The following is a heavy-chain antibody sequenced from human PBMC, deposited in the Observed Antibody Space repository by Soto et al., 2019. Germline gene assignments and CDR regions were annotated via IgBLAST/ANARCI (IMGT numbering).Heavy chain of an antibody. V-gene: IGHV3-33*01. CDR2: IWYDGSNK. CDR1: GFTFSSYG. D-gene: IGHD6-19*01. Sequence: SLRLSCAASGFTFSSYGMHWVRQAPGKGLEWVAAIWYDGSNKYYADSVKGRFTISRDNSKNTLYLQMNSLRAEDTAVYYCARGIAVAGSDYWGQGTLVTVSS. J-gene: IGHJ4*02. CDR3: ARGIAVAGSDY.